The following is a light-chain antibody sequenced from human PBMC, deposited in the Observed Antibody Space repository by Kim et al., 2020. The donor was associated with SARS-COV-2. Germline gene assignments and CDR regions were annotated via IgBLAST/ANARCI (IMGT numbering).Light chain of an antibody. CDR3: QVWDSSSDHSGVV. V-gene: IGLV3-21*03. Sequence: SYELTQPPSVSVAPGKTARITCGGNNIGSKSVHWYQQKPGQAPVLVVYDDSDRPLGIPERFSGSNSGNTATLTISRVEAGDEADYYCQVWDSSSDHSGVVFGGGTQLTVL. CDR2: DDS. CDR1: NIGSKS. J-gene: IGLJ2*01.